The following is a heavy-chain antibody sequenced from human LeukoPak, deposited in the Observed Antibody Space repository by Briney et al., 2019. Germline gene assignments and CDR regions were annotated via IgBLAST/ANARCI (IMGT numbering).Heavy chain of an antibody. J-gene: IGHJ5*02. CDR3: ARRRVRFGELGDWFDP. D-gene: IGHD3-10*01. Sequence: GSRRLSCAASGFTFSSYEMNWVRPAPGKGLEWVSYISSSGSTIYYADSVKGRFTISRDNAKNSLYLQMNSLRAEDTAVYYCARRRVRFGELGDWFDPWGQGTLVTVSS. CDR2: ISSSGSTI. CDR1: GFTFSSYE. V-gene: IGHV3-48*03.